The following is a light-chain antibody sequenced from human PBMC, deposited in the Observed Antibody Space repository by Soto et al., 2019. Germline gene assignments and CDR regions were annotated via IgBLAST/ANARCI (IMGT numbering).Light chain of an antibody. CDR3: QQSYSTPWT. CDR2: AAS. Sequence: DIQMTQSPSSLSASVGDRVTITCRASQSISTFLNWYQQTPGKAPNLLIYAASSLQSGVPSRFSGSGAGTDFTLTSSSLQPEDFATYYCQQSYSTPWTFGQGTKVEIK. J-gene: IGKJ1*01. CDR1: QSISTF. V-gene: IGKV1-39*01.